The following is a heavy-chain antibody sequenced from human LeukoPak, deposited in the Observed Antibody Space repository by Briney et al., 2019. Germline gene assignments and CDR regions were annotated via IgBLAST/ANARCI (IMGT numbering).Heavy chain of an antibody. J-gene: IGHJ4*02. CDR1: GFTFSSYW. Sequence: GGSLRLSCAASGFTFSSYWMHWVRQVPGKGLVWVARINPGGSSITYADSVKGRFTISRDDAKNTLYLQMDSLRAEDTGVYYCARSNQADDYWGQGTLVTVSS. CDR2: INPGGSSI. D-gene: IGHD1-14*01. V-gene: IGHV3-74*01. CDR3: ARSNQADDY.